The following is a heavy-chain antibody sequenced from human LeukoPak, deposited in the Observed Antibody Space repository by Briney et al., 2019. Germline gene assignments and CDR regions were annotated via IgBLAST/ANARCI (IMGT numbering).Heavy chain of an antibody. Sequence: SETLSLTCTVSGGSISSYYWSWIRQPPGKGLEWIGYIYYSGSTNYNPSLKSRVTISVDTSKNQFSLKLSSVTAADTAVFYCARSVSAYAGRGWFDPWGQGTLVTVSS. D-gene: IGHD5-12*01. CDR2: IYYSGST. CDR3: ARSVSAYAGRGWFDP. J-gene: IGHJ5*02. CDR1: GGSISSYY. V-gene: IGHV4-59*12.